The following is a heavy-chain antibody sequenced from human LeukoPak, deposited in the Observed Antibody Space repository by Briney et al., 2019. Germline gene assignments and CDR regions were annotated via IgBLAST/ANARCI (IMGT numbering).Heavy chain of an antibody. CDR1: GFSFSNYW. CDR3: ARRRCSRTSCFFDY. Sequence: GSLRLSCAASGFSFSNYWMTWVRPAPGKGLEWVANIKLDGGEKYYVESVKGRFTISRDNAKNSLYLQMNSLRVEDTAVYYCARRRCSRTSCFFDYWGQGTLVTVSS. V-gene: IGHV3-7*01. J-gene: IGHJ4*02. CDR2: IKLDGGEK. D-gene: IGHD2-2*01.